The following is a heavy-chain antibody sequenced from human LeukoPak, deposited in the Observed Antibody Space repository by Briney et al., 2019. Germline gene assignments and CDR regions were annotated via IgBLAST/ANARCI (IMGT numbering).Heavy chain of an antibody. CDR3: ASVGGGSPY. J-gene: IGHJ4*02. CDR2: IYGSGTT. V-gene: IGHV4-38-2*02. CDR1: GYSISSGHF. Sequence: SETLSLTCTVSGYSISSGHFWSWIRQPPGKGLEWIGSIYGSGTTYYDPPLRSRVSISADTSKNHFSLELSSVTAADTAVYYCASVGGGSPYWGQGTLVTASS. D-gene: IGHD3-16*01.